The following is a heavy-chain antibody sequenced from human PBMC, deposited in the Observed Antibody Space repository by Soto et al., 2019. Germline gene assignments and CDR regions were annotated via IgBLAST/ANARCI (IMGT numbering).Heavy chain of an antibody. D-gene: IGHD3-22*01. J-gene: IGHJ4*02. CDR2: IIPMFNTT. CDR1: GGNFSTHA. Sequence: QVQLVQSGAEVKKPGSSVKVSCKASGGNFSTHAISWVRQAPGQGLVWMGGIIPMFNTTISAQKFQGRVTITADEYTSTAYMELRSLRSEDTAVYYCARDAYDRGSLDYWGQGTLVTVSS. V-gene: IGHV1-69*01. CDR3: ARDAYDRGSLDY.